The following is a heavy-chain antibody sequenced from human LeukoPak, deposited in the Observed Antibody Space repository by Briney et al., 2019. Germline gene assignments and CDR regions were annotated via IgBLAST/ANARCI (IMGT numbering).Heavy chain of an antibody. Sequence: PGGSLRLSCAASGFTFSNAWMSWVRQAPGKGLERVGRIKSKTDGGTTDYAAPVKGRFTISRDDSKNTLYLQMNSLKTEDTAVYYCTTRDSSGWYSQVDYWGQGTLVTVSS. V-gene: IGHV3-15*01. J-gene: IGHJ4*02. D-gene: IGHD6-19*01. CDR1: GFTFSNAW. CDR3: TTRDSSGWYSQVDY. CDR2: IKSKTDGGTT.